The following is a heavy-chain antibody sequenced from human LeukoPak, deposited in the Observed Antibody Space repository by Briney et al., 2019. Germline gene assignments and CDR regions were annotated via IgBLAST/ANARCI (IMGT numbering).Heavy chain of an antibody. CDR2: IIPIFGTA. CDR1: GGTFSSYA. V-gene: IGHV1-69*01. J-gene: IGHJ4*02. CDR3: AREVGASNYFDY. D-gene: IGHD1-26*01. Sequence: ASVKVSCKASGGTFSSYAISWVRQAPGQGLEWMGGIIPIFGTANYAQKFQGRVTITADGSTSTAYMELSSLRSEDTAVYYCAREVGASNYFDYWGQGTLVTVSS.